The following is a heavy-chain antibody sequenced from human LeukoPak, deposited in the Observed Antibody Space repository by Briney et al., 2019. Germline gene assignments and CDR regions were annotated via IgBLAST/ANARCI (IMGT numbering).Heavy chain of an antibody. CDR3: AHTKTGMVRGVGFDY. V-gene: IGHV1-69*13. Sequence: ASVKVSCKASGGTFSSYAISWVRQAPGQGLEWMGGIIPIFGTANYAQKFQGRVTITADESTSTAYMELSSLRSEDTAVYYCAHTKTGMVRGVGFDYWGQGTLVTVSS. CDR2: IIPIFGTA. D-gene: IGHD3-10*01. J-gene: IGHJ4*02. CDR1: GGTFSSYA.